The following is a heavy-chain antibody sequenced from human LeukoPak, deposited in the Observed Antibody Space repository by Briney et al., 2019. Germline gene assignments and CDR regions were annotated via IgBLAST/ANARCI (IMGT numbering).Heavy chain of an antibody. J-gene: IGHJ6*03. Sequence: TPSETLSLTCTVSGASINTAAYYWPWIRQPAGKGLEWLGRLNTGGSTTYNPSLKSRLTISVDTSKNQFSLKLTSMTAADTAVYYCAKDSAGGYYDSSGFGSYYYMDVWGTGTTVTVSS. D-gene: IGHD3-22*01. V-gene: IGHV4-61*02. CDR3: AKDSAGGYYDSSGFGSYYYMDV. CDR1: GASINTAAYY. CDR2: LNTGGST.